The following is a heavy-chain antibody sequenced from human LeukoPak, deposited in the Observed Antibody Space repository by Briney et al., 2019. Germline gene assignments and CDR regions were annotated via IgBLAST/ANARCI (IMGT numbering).Heavy chain of an antibody. J-gene: IGHJ4*02. V-gene: IGHV3-48*03. CDR2: ISSGGNTE. D-gene: IGHD2-8*01. Sequence: GGSLRLSCAASGFSFSSYAMNWVRQAPGKGQEWVSHISSGGNTEYYVDSVRGRFSMSRDNPKNLLFLQMNSLRAEDTAVYYCARDTVNGPFVISLDYWGQGALVTVSS. CDR3: ARDTVNGPFVISLDY. CDR1: GFSFSSYA.